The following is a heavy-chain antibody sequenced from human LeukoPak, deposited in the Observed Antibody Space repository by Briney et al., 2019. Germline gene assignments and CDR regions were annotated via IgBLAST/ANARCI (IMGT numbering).Heavy chain of an antibody. CDR2: IYYSGST. CDR1: GGSTRSDY. CDR3: ARERAAMDS. J-gene: IGHJ4*02. V-gene: IGHV4-59*01. Sequence: PSETLSLTCIVSGGSTRSDYWSWIRQPPGKGLEWIGYIYYSGSTNYNPSLKSRVTISVDTSKNQFSLKLSSVTAADTAVYFCARERAAMDSWGQGTLVTVSS. D-gene: IGHD5-18*01.